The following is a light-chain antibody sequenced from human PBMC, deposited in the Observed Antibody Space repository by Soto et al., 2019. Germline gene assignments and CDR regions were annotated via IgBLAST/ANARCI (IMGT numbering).Light chain of an antibody. CDR1: QGISSY. J-gene: IGKJ4*01. Sequence: IQLTQSPSSLSASVGDRVTISCRASQGISSYLAWYQQKPGKAPQLLIYGASTLQSGVPSRFSGNGSGTDFTLTISSLQPEDFATYSCQQLNSYPLSFGGGTKVDIK. CDR3: QQLNSYPLS. V-gene: IGKV1-9*01. CDR2: GAS.